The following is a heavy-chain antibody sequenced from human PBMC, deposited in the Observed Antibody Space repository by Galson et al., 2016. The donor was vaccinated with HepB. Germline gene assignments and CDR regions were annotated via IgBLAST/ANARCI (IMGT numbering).Heavy chain of an antibody. J-gene: IGHJ4*02. CDR1: GFTFKNFG. CDR2: ICGSCGDI. D-gene: IGHD2-2*03. CDR3: AIDPSHWIENPFAL. Sequence: SLRLSCAASGFTFKNFGMTWVRQAPGKGLEWVSTICGSCGDIDYADSVQGRFTISRDNSKNTLSLQMNSLRAEDTATDYFAIDPSHWIENPFALWGQGTLVTVSS. V-gene: IGHV3-23*01.